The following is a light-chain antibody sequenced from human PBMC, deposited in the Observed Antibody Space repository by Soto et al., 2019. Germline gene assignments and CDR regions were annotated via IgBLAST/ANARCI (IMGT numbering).Light chain of an antibody. CDR3: QQYNSFST. CDR2: DVS. V-gene: IGKV1-5*01. CDR1: QTVSRW. Sequence: DIQMTQSPSTLAASVGDRVTITCRASQTVSRWMAWYQQKPGRAPKLLIYDVSNLESGVPSRFSGSGSGTEFTLTISSLPPDDSATYFCQQYNSFSTFGQGTKVEIK. J-gene: IGKJ1*01.